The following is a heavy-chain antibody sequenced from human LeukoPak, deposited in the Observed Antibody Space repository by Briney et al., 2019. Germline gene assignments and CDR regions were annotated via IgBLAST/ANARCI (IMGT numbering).Heavy chain of an antibody. CDR3: ARGGGEKGRGRGGTCNKPDFDY. Sequence: GGSLRLSCAAAGFTISNYGMNWLRQAQGKGLEWVVNIKENGGEKYYMDSVKGRFTISRDNAKVSLYVQMNSLRVEETAVCYCARGGGEKGRGRGGTCNKPDFDYWGQGTLVTVSS. V-gene: IGHV3-7*01. D-gene: IGHD2-15*01. CDR2: IKENGGEK. CDR1: GFTISNYG. J-gene: IGHJ4*02.